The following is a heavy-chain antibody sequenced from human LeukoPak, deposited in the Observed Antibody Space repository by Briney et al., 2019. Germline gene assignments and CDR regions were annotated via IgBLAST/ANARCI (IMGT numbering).Heavy chain of an antibody. CDR3: ARDHVPQDLGGYFDY. Sequence: GGSLRLSCAASGFTFSSYWMHWVRQAPGKGLVWVSRINSDGSSTSYADSVKGRFTISRDNAKNTLYLQMNSLRAEDTAVYYCARDHVPQDLGGYFDYWGQGTLVTVSS. CDR1: GFTFSSYW. V-gene: IGHV3-74*01. D-gene: IGHD3-22*01. CDR2: INSDGSST. J-gene: IGHJ4*02.